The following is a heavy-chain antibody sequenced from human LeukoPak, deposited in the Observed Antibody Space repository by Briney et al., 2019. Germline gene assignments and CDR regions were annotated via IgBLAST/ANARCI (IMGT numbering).Heavy chain of an antibody. J-gene: IGHJ3*02. V-gene: IGHV3-74*01. CDR2: INSDGSSR. CDR1: GFTFSNYW. CDR3: ARTGRSDAFDI. D-gene: IGHD1-14*01. Sequence: GGSLRLSCAASGFTFSNYWMHWVRQAPGKGLVWVSRINSDGSSRNYADSVKGRFTISRDNAKNTVYLQMNSLRAEDTAVYYCARTGRSDAFDIWGQGTMVTVSS.